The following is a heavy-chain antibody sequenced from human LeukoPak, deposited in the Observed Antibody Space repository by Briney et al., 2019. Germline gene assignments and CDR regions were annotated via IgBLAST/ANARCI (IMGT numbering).Heavy chain of an antibody. V-gene: IGHV1-18*01. Sequence: ASVKVSCKASGYTFNRYGISWVRQAPGQGLEWMGWISAYNGNTKNAQNLQGRVTMTTDTSTTTAYMELRSLKSDDTAVYYCARGPSTSWPEYFQHWGQGTLVTVSS. CDR2: ISAYNGNT. CDR1: GYTFNRYG. CDR3: ARGPSTSWPEYFQH. D-gene: IGHD6-13*01. J-gene: IGHJ1*01.